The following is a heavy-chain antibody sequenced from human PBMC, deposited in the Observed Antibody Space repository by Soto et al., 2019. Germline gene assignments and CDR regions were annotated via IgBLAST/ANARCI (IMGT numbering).Heavy chain of an antibody. V-gene: IGHV3-33*01. CDR1: GFPFSHHG. CDR2: IWFDGSNR. Sequence: PGGSLRLSCAASGFPFSHHGMHWVRQAPGKGLEWVAVIWFDGSNRYYADSVKGRFTISRDNSKNTLYLQMDSLRAEDTAVYYCARQPGHSSGWVDFWGPGTVVTVSS. CDR3: ARQPGHSSGWVDF. D-gene: IGHD6-19*01. J-gene: IGHJ4*02.